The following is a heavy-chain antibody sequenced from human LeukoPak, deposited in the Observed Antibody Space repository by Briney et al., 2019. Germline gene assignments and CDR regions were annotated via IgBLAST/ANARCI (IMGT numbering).Heavy chain of an antibody. V-gene: IGHV3-7*01. Sequence: PGGSLRLSCAASGFTFSSYWMSWVRQAPGKGLEWVASIKQDGSEKYYVDSVKGRFTISRDNAKNSLYLQMNSLRAEDTAVYYCARGGSYYYFDYWGQGTLVTVSS. CDR3: ARGGSYYYFDY. CDR2: IKQDGSEK. D-gene: IGHD1-26*01. CDR1: GFTFSSYW. J-gene: IGHJ4*02.